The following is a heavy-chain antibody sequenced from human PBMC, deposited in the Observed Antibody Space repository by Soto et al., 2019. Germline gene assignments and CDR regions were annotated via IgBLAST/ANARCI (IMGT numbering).Heavy chain of an antibody. Sequence: ASVKVSYKASGYTFTSYDINWVRQATGQGLEWMGRMNPNSGNTGYAQKFQGRVTMTRNTSISTAYMELSSLRSEDTAVYYCARVAGFETYSSSWYVTYYYYMDVWGKGTTVTVSS. D-gene: IGHD6-13*01. J-gene: IGHJ6*03. CDR1: GYTFTSYD. CDR3: ARVAGFETYSSSWYVTYYYYMDV. CDR2: MNPNSGNT. V-gene: IGHV1-8*01.